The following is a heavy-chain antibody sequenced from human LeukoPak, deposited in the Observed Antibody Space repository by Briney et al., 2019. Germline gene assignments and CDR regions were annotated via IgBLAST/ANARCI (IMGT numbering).Heavy chain of an antibody. Sequence: GGSLRLSCAASGFTFSNYWMNWVRQAPGKGREWVANIKQDGSEKYYVDSVKGRFTISRDNAKTSLYLQMNSLRAEDTAVYYCARDLSGIAGYTYGRGIDYWGQGTLVTVSS. V-gene: IGHV3-7*01. CDR3: ARDLSGIAGYTYGRGIDY. CDR2: IKQDGSEK. D-gene: IGHD5-18*01. CDR1: GFTFSNYW. J-gene: IGHJ4*02.